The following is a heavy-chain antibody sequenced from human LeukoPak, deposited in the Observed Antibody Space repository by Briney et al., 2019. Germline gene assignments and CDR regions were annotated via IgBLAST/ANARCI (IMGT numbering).Heavy chain of an antibody. CDR3: ARHYYDSSGYSFDY. Sequence: SGPTLVNPTQTLTLTCTFSGFSLSTSGMCVSWIRQPPGKALEWLARIDWDDDKYYSTSLKTRLTISQDTTKNQVVLTMTNMDPVATATDYCARHYYDSSGYSFDYWGQGTLVTVSS. CDR1: GFSLSTSGMC. J-gene: IGHJ4*02. D-gene: IGHD3-22*01. V-gene: IGHV2-70*11. CDR2: IDWDDDK.